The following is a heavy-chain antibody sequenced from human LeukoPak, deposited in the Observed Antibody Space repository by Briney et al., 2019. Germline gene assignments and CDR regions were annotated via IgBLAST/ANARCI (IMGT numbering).Heavy chain of an antibody. CDR1: GFTVSSNY. Sequence: GGSLRLSCAASGFTVSSNYMSWVRQAPGKGLEWVSVIYSGGSTYYADSVKGRFTISRDNSKNTLYLQMNSLRAEDTAVYYCARDSCSGDRCWRYFDNWGQGTLVTVSS. V-gene: IGHV3-53*01. J-gene: IGHJ4*02. CDR3: ARDSCSGDRCWRYFDN. CDR2: IYSGGST. D-gene: IGHD2-15*01.